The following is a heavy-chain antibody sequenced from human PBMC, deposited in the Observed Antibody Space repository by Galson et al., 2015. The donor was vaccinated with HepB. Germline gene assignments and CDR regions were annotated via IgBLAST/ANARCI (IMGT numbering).Heavy chain of an antibody. Sequence: SLRLSCAASGFTFSSYGMHWVRQAPGKGLEWVAFIRYDGSNKYYADSVKGRFTISRDNSKNTLYLQMNSLRAEDTAVYYCAKDGLRSGWELLPDFDYWGQGTLVTVSS. CDR3: AKDGLRSGWELLPDFDY. D-gene: IGHD1-26*01. CDR2: IRYDGSNK. CDR1: GFTFSSYG. J-gene: IGHJ4*02. V-gene: IGHV3-30*02.